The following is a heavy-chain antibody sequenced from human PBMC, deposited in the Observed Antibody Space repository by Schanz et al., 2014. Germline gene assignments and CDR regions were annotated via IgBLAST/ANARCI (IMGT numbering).Heavy chain of an antibody. CDR2: ISDSGDTA. D-gene: IGHD1-1*01. J-gene: IGHJ4*02. CDR3: ARDRRNADLDY. CDR1: TSIFNHAW. Sequence: EVQLLESGGGLVQPGGSLRLSCAASTSIFNHAWMSWVRQAPGKGLEWVSLISDSGDTAYYADSVKGRFTISRDNAKNSLYLEMNSLRAEDTALYYCARDRRNADLDYWGQGTLVIVSS. V-gene: IGHV3-23*01.